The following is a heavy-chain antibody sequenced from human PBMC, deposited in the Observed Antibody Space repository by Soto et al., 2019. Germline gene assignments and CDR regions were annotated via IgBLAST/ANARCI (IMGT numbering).Heavy chain of an antibody. CDR3: ATGGLVVPAADAFDI. Sequence: ASVKVSCKVSGYTLTELSMHWGRQAPGKGLEWMGGFDPEDGETIYAQKFQGRVTMTEDTSTDTAYMELSSLRSEDTAVYYCATGGLVVPAADAFDIWGQGTMVTVSS. CDR1: GYTLTELS. V-gene: IGHV1-24*01. J-gene: IGHJ3*02. D-gene: IGHD2-2*01. CDR2: FDPEDGET.